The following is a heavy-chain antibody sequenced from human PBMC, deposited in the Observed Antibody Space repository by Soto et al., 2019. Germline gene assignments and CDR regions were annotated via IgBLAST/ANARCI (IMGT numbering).Heavy chain of an antibody. Sequence: GASVKVSCKASGYTFTGYYMHWVRQAPGQGLEWMGWINPNSGGTNYAQKFQGRVTMTRDTSISTAYMELSRLRSDDTAVYYCARDPPGIAVAVNWFDPWGQGTLVTVSS. CDR2: INPNSGGT. D-gene: IGHD6-19*01. CDR1: GYTFTGYY. CDR3: ARDPPGIAVAVNWFDP. J-gene: IGHJ5*02. V-gene: IGHV1-2*02.